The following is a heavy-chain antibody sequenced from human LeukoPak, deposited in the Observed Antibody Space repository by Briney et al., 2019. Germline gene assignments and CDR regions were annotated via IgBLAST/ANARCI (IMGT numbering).Heavy chain of an antibody. Sequence: ASVKVSCKASGYTFTNYYMHWVRQAPGHGLEWMGIINSSGGSTSYAQKFQGRVTMTRDTPTSTVYMELTSLTSEDTAVYYCARGDQVPWNDGDGVLYWGQGTLVTVSS. V-gene: IGHV1-46*01. D-gene: IGHD1-1*01. CDR1: GYTFTNYY. CDR3: ARGDQVPWNDGDGVLY. J-gene: IGHJ4*02. CDR2: INSSGGST.